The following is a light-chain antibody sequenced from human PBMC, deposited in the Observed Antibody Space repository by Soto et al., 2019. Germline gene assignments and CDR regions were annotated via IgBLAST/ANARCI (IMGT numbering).Light chain of an antibody. J-gene: IGKJ4*01. V-gene: IGKV1D-16*01. CDR3: QQYNISPLT. CDR2: AAS. Sequence: DGQMTQSPSSLSASVGDRVTITCRASQGINSWLAWYQQKPEKAPKSLIYAASSLQTGVPSRFSDSGSETDFTLTISNLQPEDSASYYCQQYNISPLTFGGGPKVEIK. CDR1: QGINSW.